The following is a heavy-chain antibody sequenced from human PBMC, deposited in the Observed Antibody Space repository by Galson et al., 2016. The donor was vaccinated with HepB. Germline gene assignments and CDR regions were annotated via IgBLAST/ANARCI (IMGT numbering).Heavy chain of an antibody. J-gene: IGHJ4*02. CDR3: ATAAYWPPRFDN. D-gene: IGHD2-8*02. CDR1: GFTFSSRG. CDR2: ITTNGVST. Sequence: SLRLSCAASGFTFSSRGMNWVRQAPGKGLEWVSVITTNGVSTYYADSVKGRFTISRDNSKNTLFLQMNSLGAEDSAVYYCATAAYWPPRFDNWGQGTLVTVSS. V-gene: IGHV3-23*01.